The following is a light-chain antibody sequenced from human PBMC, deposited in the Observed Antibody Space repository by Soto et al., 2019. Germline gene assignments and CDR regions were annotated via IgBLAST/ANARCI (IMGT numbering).Light chain of an antibody. Sequence: IVMTQSPATLPVSPGERSTLSCRTSQSVNSHLAWYQHKPGQAPRLLIYGASSRSTGIPTRFSGSGSGTEFTLTIGSLQSEDFAIYFCQQYNNWPGTFGGGTKVDIK. CDR2: GAS. J-gene: IGKJ4*01. CDR1: QSVNSH. V-gene: IGKV3-15*01. CDR3: QQYNNWPGT.